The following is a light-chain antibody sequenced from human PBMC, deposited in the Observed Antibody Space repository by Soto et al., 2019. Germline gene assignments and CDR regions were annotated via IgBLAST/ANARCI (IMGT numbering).Light chain of an antibody. CDR2: GAS. Sequence: EIVLTQSPGTLSLSPGERATLSCRASQSVGNNYLAWYQKKPGQAPSLLIYGASSRATGIPDRFSGSGSGTDFTLTISRLEPEDFAVYYCQQYANLPWTFGQGTKVEIK. CDR1: QSVGNNY. CDR3: QQYANLPWT. V-gene: IGKV3-20*01. J-gene: IGKJ1*01.